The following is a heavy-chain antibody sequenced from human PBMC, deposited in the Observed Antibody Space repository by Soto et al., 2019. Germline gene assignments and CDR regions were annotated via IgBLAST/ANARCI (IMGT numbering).Heavy chain of an antibody. CDR2: INPYNGNT. D-gene: IGHD6-13*01. Sequence: QVQLAQSGAEVKKPGASVKVSCKASGYTFTSYGISWVRQAPGQGLEWMAWINPYNGNTKYAEKFLGRVTVTTDTSPATAYMEVRSLTSDDTAVFSCARVGVGLAAPRVWPYWGQGTPVTVSS. CDR1: GYTFTSYG. V-gene: IGHV1-18*01. CDR3: ARVGVGLAAPRVWPY. J-gene: IGHJ4*02.